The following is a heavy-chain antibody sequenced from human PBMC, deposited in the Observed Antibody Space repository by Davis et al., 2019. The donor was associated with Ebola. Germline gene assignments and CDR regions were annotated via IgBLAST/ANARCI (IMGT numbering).Heavy chain of an antibody. CDR3: ARGEVLWFGELPSVNWFDP. Sequence: ASVKVSCKASGYTFTSYYMHWVRQAPGQGLEWMGIINPSGGSTSYAQKFQGRVTMTRDTSTSTVYMELSSLRSEDTAVYYCARGEVLWFGELPSVNWFDPWGQGTLVTVSS. V-gene: IGHV1-46*01. CDR2: INPSGGST. CDR1: GYTFTSYY. D-gene: IGHD3-10*01. J-gene: IGHJ5*02.